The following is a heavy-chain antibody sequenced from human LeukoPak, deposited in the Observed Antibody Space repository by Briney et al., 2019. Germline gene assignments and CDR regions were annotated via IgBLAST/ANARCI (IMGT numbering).Heavy chain of an antibody. CDR1: GYSFTGYY. D-gene: IGHD4-17*01. CDR2: INPDSGGT. J-gene: IGHJ4*02. V-gene: IGHV1-2*02. Sequence: ASVKVSCKASGYSFTGYYINWVRQAPGQGLEWMGWINPDSGGTNYAQKFQGRVTMTRDTSISIAYVELSGLRFDDTAVYYCARDSGASYWGQGTLVTVSS. CDR3: ARDSGASY.